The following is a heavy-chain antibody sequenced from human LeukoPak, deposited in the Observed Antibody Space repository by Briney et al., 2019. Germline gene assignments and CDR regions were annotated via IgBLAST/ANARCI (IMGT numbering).Heavy chain of an antibody. CDR3: ARDCGGDCYSGDHDAFDI. V-gene: IGHV3-21*01. D-gene: IGHD2-21*02. CDR1: GFTFSSYS. Sequence: GGSLRHSCAASGFTFSSYSMNWVRQAPGKGLEWVSSISSSSSYIYYADSVKGRFTISRDNAKNSLYLQMNSLRAEDTAVYYCARDCGGDCYSGDHDAFDIWGQGTMVTVSS. J-gene: IGHJ3*02. CDR2: ISSSSSYI.